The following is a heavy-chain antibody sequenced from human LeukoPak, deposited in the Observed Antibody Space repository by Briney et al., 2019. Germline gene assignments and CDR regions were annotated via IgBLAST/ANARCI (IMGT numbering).Heavy chain of an antibody. CDR3: ASSGMVTNRSNYYFDY. D-gene: IGHD2-21*02. V-gene: IGHV4-31*03. Sequence: SQTLSLTCTVSGGSISSGGYYWSWIRQHPGKGLEWIGYIYYSGSTYYNPSLKSRVTISVDTSKNQFSLKLSSVTAADTAVYYCASSGMVTNRSNYYFDYWGQGTLVTVSS. CDR1: GGSISSGGYY. J-gene: IGHJ4*02. CDR2: IYYSGST.